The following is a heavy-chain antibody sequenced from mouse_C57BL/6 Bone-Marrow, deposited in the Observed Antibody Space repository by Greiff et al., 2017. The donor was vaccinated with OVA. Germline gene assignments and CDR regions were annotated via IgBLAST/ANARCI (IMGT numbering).Heavy chain of an antibody. J-gene: IGHJ2*01. V-gene: IGHV1-26*01. CDR2: INPNNGGT. CDR3: ARDDGYYHFDY. CDR1: GYTFTDYY. Sequence: EVQLQQSGPELVKPGASVKISCKASGYTFTDYYMNWVKQSHGKSLEWIGDINPNNGGTSYNQKIKGKATLTVDKSSSTAYMELRSLTSEDSAVYYCARDDGYYHFDYWGQGTTLTVSS. D-gene: IGHD2-3*01.